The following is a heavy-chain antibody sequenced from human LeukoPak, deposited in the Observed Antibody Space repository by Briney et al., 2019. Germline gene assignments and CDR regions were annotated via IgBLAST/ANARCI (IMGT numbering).Heavy chain of an antibody. J-gene: IGHJ4*02. D-gene: IGHD1-14*01. CDR3: ARDPEGQNLAFFDT. V-gene: IGHV4-34*01. Sequence: SETLSLTCAVYGGSFSGYYWSWIRQPPGKGLEWIGEINHSGSTNYNPSLKSRVTISVDTSKNQFSLKLSSVTAADTAVYYCARDPEGQNLAFFDTWGQGTLVTVSS. CDR2: INHSGST. CDR1: GGSFSGYY.